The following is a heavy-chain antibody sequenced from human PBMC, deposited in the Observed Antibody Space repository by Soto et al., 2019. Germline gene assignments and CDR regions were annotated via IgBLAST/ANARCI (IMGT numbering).Heavy chain of an antibody. CDR3: AYFDWLPY. CDR1: GGSISSGDYY. J-gene: IGHJ4*02. CDR2: VYYDGTT. D-gene: IGHD3-9*01. V-gene: IGHV4-39*01. Sequence: PSETLSLTCTVSGGSISSGDYYWSWIRQPPGKGLEWIGSVYYDGTTYYNPSLRSRVTISVDTSKNQFSLKMSSVTAADTAAYYCAYFDWLPYWGQGTLVTVSS.